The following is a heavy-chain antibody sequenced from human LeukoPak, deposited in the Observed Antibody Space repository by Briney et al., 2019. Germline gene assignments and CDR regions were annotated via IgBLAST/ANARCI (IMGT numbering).Heavy chain of an antibody. CDR1: GFTFSRYA. D-gene: IGHD5-18*01. CDR3: VKARGIQLWLPGDY. CDR2: ISSNGGST. J-gene: IGHJ4*02. V-gene: IGHV3-64D*09. Sequence: PGGSLRLSCSASGFTFSRYAMHWVRQAPGKGLEYVSAISSNGGSTYYGDSVKGRFTISRDNSKNTLYLQMGSLRAEDTAVYYCVKARGIQLWLPGDYWGQGTLVTVSS.